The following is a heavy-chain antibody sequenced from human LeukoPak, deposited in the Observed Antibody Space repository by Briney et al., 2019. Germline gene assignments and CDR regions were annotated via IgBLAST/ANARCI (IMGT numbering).Heavy chain of an antibody. CDR2: IYCNDGK. V-gene: IGHV2-5*01. Sequence: SGPTLVNPTQTLTLTCTVSGFSLSTSDVGVSWIRQAPGKALEWFALIYCNDGKRYSPSLKSRHTISKATSKSQVVLTMTNMDPVDTATYYCAHIPPGILGFDYWGQGTLVTVSS. J-gene: IGHJ4*02. D-gene: IGHD1-26*01. CDR1: GFSLSTSDVG. CDR3: AHIPPGILGFDY.